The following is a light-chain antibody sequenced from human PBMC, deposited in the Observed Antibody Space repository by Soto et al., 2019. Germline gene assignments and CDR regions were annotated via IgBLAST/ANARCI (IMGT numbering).Light chain of an antibody. Sequence: QSALTQPASVSGSPGQSITISCTGTSRDVGGYNYVSWYQHHPGKASKLIIYDVTNRPSGVSNPFSGSKSGNTASLTISGLQPEDEADYYCSSYTTSNTRQIVFGTGTKVTVL. CDR3: SSYTTSNTRQIV. CDR1: SRDVGGYNY. J-gene: IGLJ1*01. CDR2: DVT. V-gene: IGLV2-14*03.